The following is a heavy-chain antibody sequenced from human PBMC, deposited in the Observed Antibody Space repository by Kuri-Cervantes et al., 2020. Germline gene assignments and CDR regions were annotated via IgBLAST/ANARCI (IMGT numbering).Heavy chain of an antibody. CDR1: GGTFSSYA. CDR3: ARDRRITMVRGVTHGGYYYYYYMDV. D-gene: IGHD3-10*01. Sequence: SVKVSCKASGGTFSSYAINWVRQAPGQGLEWMGGIIPIFGTANYAQKFQGRVTITTDESTSTAYMELSSLRSEDTAVYYCARDRRITMVRGVTHGGYYYYYYMDVWGKGTTVTVSS. J-gene: IGHJ6*03. CDR2: IIPIFGTA. V-gene: IGHV1-69*05.